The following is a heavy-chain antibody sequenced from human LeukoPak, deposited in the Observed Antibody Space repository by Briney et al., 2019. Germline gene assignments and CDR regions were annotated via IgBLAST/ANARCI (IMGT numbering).Heavy chain of an antibody. CDR3: ARDLLNEGNHLDY. V-gene: IGHV4-30-4*01. Sequence: SETLSLTCTVSGGSISSYYWSWIRQPPGKGLEWIGYIYYSGSTYYNPSLKSRVTISVDTSKNQFSLKLSSVTAADTAVYYCARDLLNEGNHLDYWGQGTLVTVSS. CDR2: IYYSGST. D-gene: IGHD4-23*01. CDR1: GGSISSYY. J-gene: IGHJ4*02.